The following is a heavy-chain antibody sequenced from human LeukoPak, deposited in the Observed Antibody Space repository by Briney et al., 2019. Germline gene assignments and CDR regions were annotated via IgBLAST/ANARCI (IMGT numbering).Heavy chain of an antibody. J-gene: IGHJ4*02. CDR2: TSGSGGNT. Sequence: GGSLRLSCAASGFTLRSYDMSWVRQAPGKGLEWVAATSGSGGNTYYADSVKGRFTISRDNSKNTLYLQMNSLRAEDTAVCYCAKEYSGYDFDYWGQGTLVTVSS. CDR1: GFTLRSYD. V-gene: IGHV3-23*01. D-gene: IGHD5-12*01. CDR3: AKEYSGYDFDY.